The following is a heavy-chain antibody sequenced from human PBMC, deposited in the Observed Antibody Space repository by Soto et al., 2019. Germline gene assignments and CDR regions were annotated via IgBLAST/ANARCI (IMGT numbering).Heavy chain of an antibody. D-gene: IGHD3-3*01. V-gene: IGHV4-34*01. CDR1: GGSFSVYY. CDR2: INHSGST. J-gene: IGHJ6*02. Sequence: SETLSLTCAVYGGSFSVYYWSWIRHPPGKGLEWIGEINHSGSTNYNPSLKSRVTISVDTSKNQFSLKLSSVTAADTAVYYCARDLTNYYDFWSGYYYYGMDVWGQGTTVTVSS. CDR3: ARDLTNYYDFWSGYYYYGMDV.